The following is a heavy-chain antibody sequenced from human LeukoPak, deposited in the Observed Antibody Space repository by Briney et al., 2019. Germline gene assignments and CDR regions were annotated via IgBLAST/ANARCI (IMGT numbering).Heavy chain of an antibody. D-gene: IGHD1-26*01. CDR1: GVSIITYF. CDR3: VLGARPSGY. Sequence: SETLSPTCTVSGVSIITYFWTWIRQPPGKGLEWIGNIHDSGTTNYNPSLKSRVTMSVDTSKNQFSLKLSSVTAADTAMYYCVLGARPSGYWGQGTLVTVSS. V-gene: IGHV4-59*01. J-gene: IGHJ4*02. CDR2: IHDSGTT.